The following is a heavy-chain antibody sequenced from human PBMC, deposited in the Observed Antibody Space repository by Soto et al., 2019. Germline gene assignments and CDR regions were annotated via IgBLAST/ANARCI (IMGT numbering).Heavy chain of an antibody. CDR2: IIPIFGTA. Sequence: QVQLVQSGAEVKKPGSSVKVSCKASGGTFSSYAISWVRQAPGQGLEWMGGIIPIFGTANYAQKFQGRVTITADESTSTAYMELSRLRSEDTVVYYCARDTYYYDSSGYYPGSYYYYGMDVWGQGTTVTVSS. CDR3: ARDTYYYDSSGYYPGSYYYYGMDV. CDR1: GGTFSSYA. D-gene: IGHD3-22*01. V-gene: IGHV1-69*01. J-gene: IGHJ6*02.